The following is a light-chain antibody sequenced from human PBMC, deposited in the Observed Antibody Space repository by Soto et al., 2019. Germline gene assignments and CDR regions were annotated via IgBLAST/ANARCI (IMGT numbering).Light chain of an antibody. Sequence: QSALTQPASVSGSTGQSITISCTGTSSDVGGYNYVSWYQQHPGKAPKLMIDEVSNRPSGVSNRFSGSKSGNTASLTISGLQAEDEADYYCSSYTSSSTLVFGTGTKLTVL. CDR1: SSDVGGYNY. V-gene: IGLV2-14*01. J-gene: IGLJ1*01. CDR2: EVS. CDR3: SSYTSSSTLV.